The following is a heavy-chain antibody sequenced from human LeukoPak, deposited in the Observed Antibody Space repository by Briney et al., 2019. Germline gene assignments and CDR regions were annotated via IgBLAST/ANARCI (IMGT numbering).Heavy chain of an antibody. D-gene: IGHD6-6*01. Sequence: GESLKISCKGSGYSFTSYWIGWVRQMPGKGLEWMGRIDPSDSYTNYSPSFQGHVTISADKSISTAYLQWSSLKASDTAMYYCARRVSSSSSRVNGLDWFDPWGQGTLVTVSS. CDR2: IDPSDSYT. V-gene: IGHV5-10-1*01. CDR3: ARRVSSSSSRVNGLDWFDP. CDR1: GYSFTSYW. J-gene: IGHJ5*02.